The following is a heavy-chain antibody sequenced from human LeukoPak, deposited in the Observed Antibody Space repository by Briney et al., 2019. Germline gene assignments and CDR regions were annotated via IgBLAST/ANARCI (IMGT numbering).Heavy chain of an antibody. J-gene: IGHJ4*02. CDR1: GFTVSDNS. Sequence: GGSLRLSCTVSGFTVSDNSMSWVRQAPGKGLEWVSFIYYDDRTHYSDSVKGRFTISRDNSKNTLYLQMNSLRADDTAVYYCARSGMSRFDYWGQGTLVTVSS. V-gene: IGHV3-53*01. CDR2: IYYDDRT. CDR3: ARSGMSRFDY. D-gene: IGHD1-26*01.